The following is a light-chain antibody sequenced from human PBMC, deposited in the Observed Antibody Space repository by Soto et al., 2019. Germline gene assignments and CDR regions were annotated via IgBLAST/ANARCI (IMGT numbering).Light chain of an antibody. CDR2: AAS. CDR3: LQHNSYPRT. Sequence: DLQMTQSPSSLSASVGDRVTITCRASQVIRNDLGWYQQRAGKAPKRLIYAASRLQSGVPSRFSGSGSGTEFTLTISSLQPEDFATYYCLQHNSYPRTFGQGTKVEIK. J-gene: IGKJ1*01. V-gene: IGKV1-17*01. CDR1: QVIRND.